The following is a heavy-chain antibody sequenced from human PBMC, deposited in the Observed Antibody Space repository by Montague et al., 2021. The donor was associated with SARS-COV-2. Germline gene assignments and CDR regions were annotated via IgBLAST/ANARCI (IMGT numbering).Heavy chain of an antibody. CDR3: ARGEWLLSLFYYYYMDV. J-gene: IGHJ6*03. D-gene: IGHD3-3*01. CDR2: INCDGSST. Sequence: SLRLSCAASGFTFSSYWMHWVRQAPGKGLVWVSRINCDGSSTSYADSVKGRFTISRDNAKNTLYLQMNSLRAEDTAVYYCARGEWLLSLFYYYYMDVWGKGTTVTVSS. V-gene: IGHV3-74*01. CDR1: GFTFSSYW.